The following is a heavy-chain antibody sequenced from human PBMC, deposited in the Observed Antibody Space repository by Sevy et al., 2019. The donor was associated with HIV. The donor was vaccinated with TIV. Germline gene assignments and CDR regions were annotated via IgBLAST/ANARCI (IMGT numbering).Heavy chain of an antibody. V-gene: IGHV3-13*01. D-gene: IGHD1-1*01. Sequence: GGSLRLSCAASGFTFSSYDMHWVRQPTGTGLEWVSAIGTAGDTYYPGSVKGRFTISRGNAKNSLYLQMNSLTAGDTAVYYGARAYPRTGTAGVYDGMDVWGQGTTVTVSS. CDR3: ARAYPRTGTAGVYDGMDV. CDR1: GFTFSSYD. CDR2: IGTAGDT. J-gene: IGHJ6*02.